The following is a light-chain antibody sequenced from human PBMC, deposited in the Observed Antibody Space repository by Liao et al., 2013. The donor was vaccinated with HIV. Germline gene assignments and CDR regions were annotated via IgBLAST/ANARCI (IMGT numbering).Light chain of an antibody. CDR3: LVWDRTTYV. Sequence: SYDLTQPPSVSVSPGQTATITCSADRLGDKFAAWYQQRPGQSPILVLYQDWKRPSGIPERFSGSNSGNTATLTISGTQAMDEADYYCLVWDRTTYVFGSGTAVTVL. J-gene: IGLJ1*01. V-gene: IGLV3-1*01. CDR1: RLGDKF. CDR2: QDW.